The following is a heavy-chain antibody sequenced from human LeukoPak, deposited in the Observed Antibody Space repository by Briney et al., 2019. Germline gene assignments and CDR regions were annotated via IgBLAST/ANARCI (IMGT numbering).Heavy chain of an antibody. J-gene: IGHJ6*03. CDR1: GFSLSNARMG. D-gene: IGHD2-2*01. CDR3: AQLNMRTRHCSSTSCYLYYYYYYYMDV. V-gene: IGHV2-26*01. Sequence: SGPTLVNPTETLTLTCTVSGFSLSNARMGVSWIRQPPGKALGWLAHIFSNDEKSYSTSLKSRLTISKDTSKSQVVLTMTNMDPVDTATYYCAQLNMRTRHCSSTSCYLYYYYYYYMDVWGKGTTVTVSS. CDR2: IFSNDEK.